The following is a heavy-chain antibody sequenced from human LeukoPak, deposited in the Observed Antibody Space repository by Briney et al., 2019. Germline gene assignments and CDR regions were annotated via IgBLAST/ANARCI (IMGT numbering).Heavy chain of an antibody. V-gene: IGHV3-9*01. J-gene: IGHJ3*02. CDR1: GFTFDDYA. D-gene: IGHD3-10*01. CDR3: AKDIVVRGRGAFDI. Sequence: GGSLRLSCAASGFTFDDYAMHWVRQAPGKGLEWVSGISWNSGSIGYADSVKGRFTISRDNAKNSLYLQMNSLRAEDTALYYCAKDIVVRGRGAFDIWGQGTMVTVSS. CDR2: ISWNSGSI.